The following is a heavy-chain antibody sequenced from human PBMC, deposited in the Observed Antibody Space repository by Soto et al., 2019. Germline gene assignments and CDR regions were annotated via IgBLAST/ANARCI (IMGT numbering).Heavy chain of an antibody. J-gene: IGHJ5*02. CDR1: GGSISSYY. V-gene: IGHV4-59*01. CDR2: IYYSGST. D-gene: IGHD3-9*01. CDR3: ERAGYDILTGYYFFDP. Sequence: QVQLQESGPGLVKPSETLSLTCTVSGGSISSYYWSWIRQPPGKGLEWIGYIYYSGSTNYNPSLKSRVTISVDTSKNQFSLKLSSVTAADTAVYYCERAGYDILTGYYFFDPWGQGTLVTVSS.